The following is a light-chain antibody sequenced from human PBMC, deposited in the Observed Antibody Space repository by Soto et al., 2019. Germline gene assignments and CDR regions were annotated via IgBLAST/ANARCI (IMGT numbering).Light chain of an antibody. CDR2: EVT. J-gene: IGLJ1*01. Sequence: QSALTQPPSASGSPGQSVTISWTGTSSDVGGYNYVSWYQQHPGKAPKLMICEVTKRPSGVPDRFSGSKSGNTASLTVSGLQAEDEADYYCSSYAGNNHFVFGTGTKVTVL. V-gene: IGLV2-8*01. CDR3: SSYAGNNHFV. CDR1: SSDVGGYNY.